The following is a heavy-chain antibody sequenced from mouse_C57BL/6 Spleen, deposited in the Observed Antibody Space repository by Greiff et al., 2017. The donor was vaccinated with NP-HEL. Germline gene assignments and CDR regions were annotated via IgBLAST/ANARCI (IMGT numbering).Heavy chain of an antibody. CDR2: IYPGSGST. CDR3: ARGNGNYHWYFDV. V-gene: IGHV1-55*01. CDR1: GYTFTSYW. Sequence: QVQLKQPGAELVKPGASVKMSCKASGYTFTSYWITWVKQRPGQGLEWIGDIYPGSGSTNYNEKFKSKATLTVDTSSSTAYMQLSSLTSEDSAVYYCARGNGNYHWYFDVWGTGTTVTVSS. D-gene: IGHD2-1*01. J-gene: IGHJ1*03.